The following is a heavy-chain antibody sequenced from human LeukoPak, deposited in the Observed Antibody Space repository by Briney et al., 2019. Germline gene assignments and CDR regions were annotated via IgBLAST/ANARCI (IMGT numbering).Heavy chain of an antibody. V-gene: IGHV1-8*03. CDR2: MNPNSGNT. CDR1: GYTFTSYD. Sequence: ASVKVSCKASGYTFTSYDINWVRQATGQGLEWMGWMNPNSGNTGYAQKFQGRVTITKNTSISTAYMELSSLRSEDTAMYYCARGSCSSTTCYGGTYYMDVWGKGTTVTVSS. CDR3: ARGSCSSTTCYGGTYYMDV. J-gene: IGHJ6*03. D-gene: IGHD2-2*01.